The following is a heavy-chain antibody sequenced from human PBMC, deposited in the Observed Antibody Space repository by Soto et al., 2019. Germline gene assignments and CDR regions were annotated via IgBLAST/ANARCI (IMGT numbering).Heavy chain of an antibody. Sequence: QVQVQESGPGLVKPSETLSLTCTVSGGSMSSYFWSWIRQPPGRGLEWIGYISDSGSTNYKTSLTSRVTISVDTSKNQFSLKVTSVTAADTAVYYCARGGSSSWYGFYFFDNWGPGTLVTVSS. CDR3: ARGGSSSWYGFYFFDN. D-gene: IGHD6-13*01. CDR2: ISDSGST. V-gene: IGHV4-59*12. J-gene: IGHJ4*02. CDR1: GGSMSSYF.